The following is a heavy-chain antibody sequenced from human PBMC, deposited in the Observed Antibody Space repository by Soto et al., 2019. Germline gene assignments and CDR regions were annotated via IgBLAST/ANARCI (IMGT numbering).Heavy chain of an antibody. CDR3: ASVSDY. CDR2: ISSDGRNE. J-gene: IGHJ4*02. CDR1: GFTINRFG. V-gene: IGHV3-30*03. Sequence: QVRLVESGGGVVEPGRSLRLSCVASGFTINRFGMEWVRQAPGKGLEWVALISSDGRNEYYSDSVKGRFTISRDMSKNTVCLQMNSLRVEDTAVYYCASVSDYWGQGTLVTVSS.